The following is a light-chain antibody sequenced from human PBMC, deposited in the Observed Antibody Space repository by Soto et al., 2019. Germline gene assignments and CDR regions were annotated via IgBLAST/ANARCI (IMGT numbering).Light chain of an antibody. CDR1: SSDIGAYNY. J-gene: IGLJ2*01. Sequence: QSALTQPASVSGSPGQSITISCTGSSSDIGAYNYVSWYQQYPGKTPKLMIFDVSNRPSGVSDRFSGSKSGSTASLTISGLQAGDEADYYCASYTSSSTPVVFGGGTKVTVL. CDR3: ASYTSSSTPVV. V-gene: IGLV2-14*01. CDR2: DVS.